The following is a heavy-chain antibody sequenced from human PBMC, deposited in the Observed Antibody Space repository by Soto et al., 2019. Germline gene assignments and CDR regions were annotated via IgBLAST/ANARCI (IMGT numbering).Heavy chain of an antibody. D-gene: IGHD6-19*01. Sequence: QVQLVQSGAEVKKPGASVKVSCKASGYTFTSYAIHWVRQAPGQRLEWMGWINAGNGNTKYSTKFQDRVTITRDTSASTAYMEMSSLRSEDTAVYYCARDLGGWPDCWGQGTLVTVSS. CDR1: GYTFTSYA. CDR2: INAGNGNT. J-gene: IGHJ4*02. V-gene: IGHV1-3*01. CDR3: ARDLGGWPDC.